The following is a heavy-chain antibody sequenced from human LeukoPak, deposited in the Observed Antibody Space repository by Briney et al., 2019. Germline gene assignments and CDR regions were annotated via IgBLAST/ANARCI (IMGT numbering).Heavy chain of an antibody. Sequence: GASVKVSCKASGYTFTSYDINWVRQATGQGLEWMGWMNPNSGNTGYAQKFQGRVTMTRNTSISTAYMELSSLRSEDTAVYYCACSSGGRHYYGMDVWGQGTTVTVSS. D-gene: IGHD2-15*01. V-gene: IGHV1-8*01. J-gene: IGHJ6*02. CDR1: GYTFTSYD. CDR3: ACSSGGRHYYGMDV. CDR2: MNPNSGNT.